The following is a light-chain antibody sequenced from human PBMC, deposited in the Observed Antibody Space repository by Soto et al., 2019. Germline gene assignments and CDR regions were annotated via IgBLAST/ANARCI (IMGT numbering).Light chain of an antibody. CDR3: SSVTSTNTWV. CDR2: EVN. Sequence: QSALTQPASVSGSPGQSITISCTGTRSDVGGYNYVSWYQQHPGKAPKLMIFEVNNRPSGVSNRFSGSKSGNTASLTISGLQAEDEADYFCSSVTSTNTWVFGGGTKVTVL. CDR1: RSDVGGYNY. V-gene: IGLV2-14*01. J-gene: IGLJ3*02.